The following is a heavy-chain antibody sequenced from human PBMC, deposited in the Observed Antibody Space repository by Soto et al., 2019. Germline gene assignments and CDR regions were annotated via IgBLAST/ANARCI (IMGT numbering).Heavy chain of an antibody. Sequence: GGSLRLSCAASGFTFSTYSMNWVRQAPGKGLEWVSYISSSSTIFYTDSVKGRFTVSRDNAKNSLYLQMNSLRAEDTAVYYCARDRGCSGGSCYFDYYGMDVWGQGTTVTVSS. CDR2: ISSSSTI. V-gene: IGHV3-48*01. CDR1: GFTFSTYS. D-gene: IGHD2-15*01. CDR3: ARDRGCSGGSCYFDYYGMDV. J-gene: IGHJ6*01.